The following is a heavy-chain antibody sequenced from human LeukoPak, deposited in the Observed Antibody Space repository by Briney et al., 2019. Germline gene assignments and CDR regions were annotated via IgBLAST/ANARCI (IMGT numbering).Heavy chain of an antibody. J-gene: IGHJ4*02. D-gene: IGHD4-23*01. CDR3: ARSDYGGNSPSDY. CDR1: GGSISSYY. Sequence: SETLSLTCTVSGGSISSYYWSWIRQPPGKGLEWIGYIYYSGSTNYNPSLKSRVTISVDTSKNQFSLKLSSVTAADTAVYYCARSDYGGNSPSDYWGQGTLVTVSS. V-gene: IGHV4-59*12. CDR2: IYYSGST.